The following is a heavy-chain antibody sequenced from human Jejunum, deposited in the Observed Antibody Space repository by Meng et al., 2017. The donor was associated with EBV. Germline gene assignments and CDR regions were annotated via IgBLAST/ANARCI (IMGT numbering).Heavy chain of an antibody. D-gene: IGHD2-21*01. V-gene: IGHV1-69*06. J-gene: IGHJ4*02. CDR3: ARLFCGDDCFSTYYFDS. Sequence: GQAWGEEKKPGSSVKLSCKASGDTFTSHGVGWVRLAPGQGPEWLGGIIPVFGTANYPLRFQDRVTITADKSTNTGYMELGGLRSDDTAVYYCARLFCGDDCFSTYYFDSWGQGTLVTVSS. CDR2: IIPVFGTA. CDR1: GDTFTSHG.